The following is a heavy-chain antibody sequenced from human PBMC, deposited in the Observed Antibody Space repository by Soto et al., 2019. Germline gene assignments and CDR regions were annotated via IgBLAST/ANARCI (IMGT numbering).Heavy chain of an antibody. CDR2: IYYSGST. Sequence: SETLSLTCGVSGSSISSDYWWGWIRQTPGKGLEWIGYIYYSGSTYYNPSLKSRVTISVDTSKNQFSLKLSSVTAADTAVYYCARGLIERGDIVVVPAAIVPDYWSQGTLVTVSS. CDR3: ARGLIERGDIVVVPAAIVPDY. CDR1: GSSISSDYW. V-gene: IGHV4-28*03. D-gene: IGHD2-2*01. J-gene: IGHJ4*02.